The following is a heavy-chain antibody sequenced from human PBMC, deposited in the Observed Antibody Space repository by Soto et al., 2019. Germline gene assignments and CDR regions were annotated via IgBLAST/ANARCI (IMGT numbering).Heavy chain of an antibody. J-gene: IGHJ4*02. CDR3: ARDSGESSYDFWSGYYPWDY. D-gene: IGHD3-3*01. Sequence: GGSLRLSCATSGFTFSSYSMNWVRQAPGKGLEWVSSISSSSSYIYYADSVKGRFTISRDNAKNSLYLQMNSLRAEDTAVYYCARDSGESSYDFWSGYYPWDYWGQGTLVTVSS. CDR2: ISSSSSYI. V-gene: IGHV3-21*01. CDR1: GFTFSSYS.